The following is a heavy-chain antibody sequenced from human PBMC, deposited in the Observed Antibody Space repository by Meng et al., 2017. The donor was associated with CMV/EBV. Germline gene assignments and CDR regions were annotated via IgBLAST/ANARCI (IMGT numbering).Heavy chain of an antibody. D-gene: IGHD2-2*01. CDR2: ISSSSSYI. CDR3: ARHCSSTSASDY. V-gene: IGHV3-21*01. CDR1: GFTFSSYS. Sequence: GESLKISCAASGFTFSSYSMNWVRQAPGKGLEWVSSISSSSSYIYYADSVKGRFTISRDNAKNSLYLQMNSLRAEDTAVYYCARHCSSTSASDYWGQGTLVTVSS. J-gene: IGHJ4*02.